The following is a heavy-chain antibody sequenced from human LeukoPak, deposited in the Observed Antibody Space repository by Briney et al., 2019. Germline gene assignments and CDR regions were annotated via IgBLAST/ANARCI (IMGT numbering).Heavy chain of an antibody. CDR1: GLIQSRNY. V-gene: IGHV3-53*04. CDR3: ATRIAAAGPLDY. D-gene: IGHD6-13*01. Sequence: GGSLRLSCASSGLIQSRNYMRWVRQAPGKGLEWVSVIYSGGSTYYVDFVKGRFTISRHNSKNTLYLQMNSVRAEDTAVYYCATRIAAAGPLDYWGQGTLVTVSS. CDR2: IYSGGST. J-gene: IGHJ4*02.